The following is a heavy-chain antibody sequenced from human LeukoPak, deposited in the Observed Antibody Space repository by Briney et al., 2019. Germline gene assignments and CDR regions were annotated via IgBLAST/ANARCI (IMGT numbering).Heavy chain of an antibody. V-gene: IGHV3-53*01. Sequence: GGSLRLSCAASGFTFSSSAMSWVRQAPGKGLEWVSVIYSGGSTYYADSVKGRFTISRDNSKNTLYLQMNSLRAEDTAVYYCARDKVTTSAYYYYYGMDVWGQGTTVTVSS. J-gene: IGHJ6*02. D-gene: IGHD4-17*01. CDR3: ARDKVTTSAYYYYYGMDV. CDR1: GFTFSSSA. CDR2: IYSGGST.